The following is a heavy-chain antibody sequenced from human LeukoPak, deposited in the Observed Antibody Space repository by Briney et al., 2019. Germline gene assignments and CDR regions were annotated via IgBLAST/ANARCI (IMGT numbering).Heavy chain of an antibody. CDR2: IKEDGSEK. D-gene: IGHD6-19*01. J-gene: IGHJ4*02. V-gene: IGHV3-7*01. CDR1: GFTFSSYW. Sequence: PGGSLRLSCAASGFTFSSYWMSWVRQAPGKGLEWVANIKEDGSEKYYVDSVKGRFTISRDNAKKSLFLLMNSLRVEDTAVYYCARAPDSSGWYFGGYWGQGTLVTVSS. CDR3: ARAPDSSGWYFGGY.